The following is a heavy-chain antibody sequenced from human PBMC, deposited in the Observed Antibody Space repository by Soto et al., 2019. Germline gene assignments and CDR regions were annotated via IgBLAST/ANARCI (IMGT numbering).Heavy chain of an antibody. Sequence: DSVKVCFKASGYPFTSYGISLVRQAPGQGLEWMGWISAYNGNTNYAQKLQGRVTMTTDTSTSTAYMELRSLRSDDTAVYYCARHEPRTVVNPYRYFDYWGQGTMFTVSS. CDR2: ISAYNGNT. J-gene: IGHJ4*02. CDR1: GYPFTSYG. D-gene: IGHD2-15*01. V-gene: IGHV1-18*01. CDR3: ARHEPRTVVNPYRYFDY.